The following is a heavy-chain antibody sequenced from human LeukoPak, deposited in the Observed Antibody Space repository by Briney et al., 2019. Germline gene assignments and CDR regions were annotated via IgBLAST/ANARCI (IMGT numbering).Heavy chain of an antibody. J-gene: IGHJ4*02. CDR1: GFTFGDYA. D-gene: IGHD1-1*01. V-gene: IGHV3-49*03. CDR3: TRDRGAYNLYDY. Sequence: GGSLRLSCTASGFTFGDYAMSWIRQAPGKGLEWVGFIRSKAYGEAADYAASVKGRFTISRDDSKAIAYLQMNSLKTEDTAVYHCTRDRGAYNLYDYWGQGTLVTVTS. CDR2: IRSKAYGEAA.